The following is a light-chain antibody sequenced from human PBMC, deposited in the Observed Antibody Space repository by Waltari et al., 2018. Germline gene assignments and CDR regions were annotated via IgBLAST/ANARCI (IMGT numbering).Light chain of an antibody. CDR1: QGIGSS. J-gene: IGKJ2*01. CDR2: DAS. Sequence: DIRWTRSPSFLSASVGDGSPITCRASQGIGSSLAWSQQKPGKAPKLLIYDASTLQSGVPSRFSGSGSGTEFTLTISSLQPEDFATYYCQKLNSYPLFGQGTKLESK. V-gene: IGKV1-9*01. CDR3: QKLNSYPL.